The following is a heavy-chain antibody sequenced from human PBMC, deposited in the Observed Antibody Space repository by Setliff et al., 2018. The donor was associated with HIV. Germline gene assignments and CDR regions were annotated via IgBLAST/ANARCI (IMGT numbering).Heavy chain of an antibody. CDR3: ARAKLGWRPYAMDV. V-gene: IGHV4-34*01. CDR2: VSDSGTT. J-gene: IGHJ6*02. Sequence: PSETLSLTCGVSGGSFSDYHWTWIRQSPGKGLEWIGEVSDSGTTNYNPSLKSRVTISVDTSKIQFSLNLNSVTAADTAVYYCARAKLGWRPYAMDVWGQGTAV. D-gene: IGHD6-13*01. CDR1: GGSFSDYH.